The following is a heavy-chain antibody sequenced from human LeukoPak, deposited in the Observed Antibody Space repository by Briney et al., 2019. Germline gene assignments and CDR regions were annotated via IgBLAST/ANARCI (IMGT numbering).Heavy chain of an antibody. Sequence: SETLSLTCTVSGGSTNTGGYFWSWIRQPPGKGLEWIGYVFRTGRTSYNPSLDSRVTISLDRSRDQFSLRLTAVTAADSAMYYCATEGQCGFTTCPGLQFWGQEILVSVSS. J-gene: IGHJ4*02. CDR1: GGSTNTGGYF. CDR2: VFRTGRT. CDR3: ATEGQCGFTTCPGLQF. D-gene: IGHD2-2*01. V-gene: IGHV4-30-2*01.